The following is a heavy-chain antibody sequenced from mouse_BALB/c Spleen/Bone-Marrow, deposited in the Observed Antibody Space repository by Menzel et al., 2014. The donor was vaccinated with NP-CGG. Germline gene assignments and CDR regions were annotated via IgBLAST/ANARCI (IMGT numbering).Heavy chain of an antibody. D-gene: IGHD2-14*01. J-gene: IGHJ2*01. Sequence: VQLQQSGGELVKPGASVKFSCTASGFNFRESYMHWVKQTPEQGLEWIGRVNPASGTTNYDPYLQGKVTITADTASNTPYLQLSSLTSEDTAVYYCARYRLGTYFDYWGPGTTLTVSS. CDR1: GFNFRESY. V-gene: IGHV14-3*02. CDR3: ARYRLGTYFDY. CDR2: VNPASGTT.